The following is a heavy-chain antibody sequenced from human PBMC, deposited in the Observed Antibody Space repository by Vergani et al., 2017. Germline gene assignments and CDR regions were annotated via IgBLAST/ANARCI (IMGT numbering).Heavy chain of an antibody. CDR3: AAGPPYYDFWSGYYSYYYMDV. CDR1: GFTFTSSA. D-gene: IGHD3-3*01. CDR2: IVVGSGNT. V-gene: IGHV1-58*02. J-gene: IGHJ6*03. Sequence: QMQLVQSGPEVKKPGTSVKVSCKASGFTFTSSAMQWVRQARGQRLEWIGWIVVGSGNTNYAQKFQERVTITRDMSTSTAYMELSSLRSEDTAVYYCAAGPPYYDFWSGYYSYYYMDVWGKGTTVTVSS.